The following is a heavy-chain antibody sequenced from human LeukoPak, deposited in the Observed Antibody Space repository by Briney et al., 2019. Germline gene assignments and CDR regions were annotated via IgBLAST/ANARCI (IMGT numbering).Heavy chain of an antibody. D-gene: IGHD1-26*01. Sequence: GGSLRLSCAASGFTFSSYSMNWVRQAPGKGLEWVSSISSSSSYIYYADSAKGRFTISRDNAKNSLYLQMNSLRAEDTAVYYCAREGKWELHDLDYWGQGTLVTVSS. CDR3: AREGKWELHDLDY. V-gene: IGHV3-21*01. J-gene: IGHJ4*02. CDR2: ISSSSSYI. CDR1: GFTFSSYS.